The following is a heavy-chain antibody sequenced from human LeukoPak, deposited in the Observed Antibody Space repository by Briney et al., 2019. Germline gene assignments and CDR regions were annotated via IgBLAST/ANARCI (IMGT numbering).Heavy chain of an antibody. CDR1: GGTFSSYA. CDR2: IIPILGIT. J-gene: IGHJ4*02. Sequence: ASVKVSCKASGGTFSSYAISWVRQAPGQGLEWMGRIIPILGITNYAQKFQGRVTITADKSTSTAYMELSSLRSEDTAVYYCARVLDYGSGSLNFDYWGQGTLVTVSS. D-gene: IGHD3-10*01. CDR3: ARVLDYGSGSLNFDY. V-gene: IGHV1-69*04.